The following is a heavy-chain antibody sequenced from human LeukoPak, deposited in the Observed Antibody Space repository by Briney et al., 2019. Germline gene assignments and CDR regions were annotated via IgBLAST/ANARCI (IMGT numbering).Heavy chain of an antibody. CDR2: IYYSGST. J-gene: IGHJ4*02. CDR1: GGSISSSSYY. D-gene: IGHD1-26*01. Sequence: RPSETLSLTCTVSGGSISSSSYYWGWIRQPPGKGLEWIGSIYYSGSTYYNPSLKSRVTMSVDTSKNQFSLKLSSVTAADTAVYYCSRRISSGSYSDYWGQGTLVTVSS. V-gene: IGHV4-39*07. CDR3: SRRISSGSYSDY.